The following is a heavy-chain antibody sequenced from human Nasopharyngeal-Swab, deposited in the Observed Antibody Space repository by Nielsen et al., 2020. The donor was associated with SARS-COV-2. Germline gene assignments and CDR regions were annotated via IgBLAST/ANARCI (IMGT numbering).Heavy chain of an antibody. D-gene: IGHD6-6*01. Sequence: GESLKISCAASGFTFSSYAMSWVRQAPGKGLEWVSGISGSAGSTYYADSVKGRFTISRDNSKNTLFLQMNSLRVEDTAVYYCAKDQQLAPNGMEVWGQGTTVTVSS. CDR2: ISGSAGST. CDR3: AKDQQLAPNGMEV. CDR1: GFTFSSYA. J-gene: IGHJ6*02. V-gene: IGHV3-23*01.